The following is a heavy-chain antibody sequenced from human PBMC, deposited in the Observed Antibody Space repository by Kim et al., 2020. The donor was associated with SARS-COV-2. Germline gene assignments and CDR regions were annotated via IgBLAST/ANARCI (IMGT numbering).Heavy chain of an antibody. CDR2: IIPIFGTA. D-gene: IGHD3-10*01. CDR3: AYMVRGVIVKGPYYYYGMDV. CDR1: GGTFSSYA. J-gene: IGHJ6*02. V-gene: IGHV1-69*13. Sequence: SVKVSCKASGGTFSSYAISWVRQAPGQGLEWMGGIIPIFGTANYAQKFQGRVTITVDESTSTAYMELSSLRSEDTAVYYCAYMVRGVIVKGPYYYYGMDVWGQGTTVTVSS.